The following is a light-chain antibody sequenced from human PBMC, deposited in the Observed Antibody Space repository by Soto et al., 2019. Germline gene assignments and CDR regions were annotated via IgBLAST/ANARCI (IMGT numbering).Light chain of an antibody. V-gene: IGKV3-11*01. J-gene: IGKJ5*01. Sequence: EIVMKQSPASLSVSTGESVTLSCRASQSVASNLAWYQQKPGQAPRLLIYGTSTRATGVPARFSGSGSGTDFTLTISSLEPEDFAVYYCQQRGDLPPIPFGQGTRLEIK. CDR2: GTS. CDR1: QSVASN. CDR3: QQRGDLPPIP.